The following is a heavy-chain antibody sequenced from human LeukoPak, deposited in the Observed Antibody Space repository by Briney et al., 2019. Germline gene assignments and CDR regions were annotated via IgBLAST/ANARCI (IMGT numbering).Heavy chain of an antibody. CDR3: ARDHLSSDAFDI. J-gene: IGHJ3*02. CDR2: IYSGGST. V-gene: IGHV3-53*01. CDR1: GFTVSSNS. Sequence: PGGSLRLSCAASGFTVSSNSMSWVRQAPGKGLEWVSLIYSGGSTYYADSVKGRFTISRDNSKNTLYLQMNSLRAEDTAVYYCARDHLSSDAFDIWGQGTMVTVSS.